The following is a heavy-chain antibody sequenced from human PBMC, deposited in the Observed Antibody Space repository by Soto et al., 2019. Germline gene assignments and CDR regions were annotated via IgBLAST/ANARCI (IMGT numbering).Heavy chain of an antibody. Sequence: GESLKISCKASGFSFSNYWIGWVRQMPGKGLEWMGGIYADDSDIRYSPSFQGQVAISADKSGTTAYLQWSSLKASDTAMYYCARTSTSYYDSREFDPWGQGTLVTVSS. J-gene: IGHJ5*02. CDR1: GFSFSNYW. CDR3: ARTSTSYYDSREFDP. D-gene: IGHD3-22*01. V-gene: IGHV5-51*01. CDR2: IYADDSDI.